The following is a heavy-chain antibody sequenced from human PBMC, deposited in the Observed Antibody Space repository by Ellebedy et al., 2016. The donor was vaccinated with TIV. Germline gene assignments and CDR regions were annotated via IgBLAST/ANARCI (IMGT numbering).Heavy chain of an antibody. V-gene: IGHV1-69*04. J-gene: IGHJ4*02. CDR1: GGTFSSYA. Sequence: AASVKVSCKASGGTFSSYAISWVRQAPGQGLEWMGRIIPILGIANYAQKFQGRVTITADKSTSTAYMELSSLRSEDTAVYYCARDLIVVVAATPNVYFDYWGQGTLVTVSS. D-gene: IGHD2-15*01. CDR3: ARDLIVVVAATPNVYFDY. CDR2: IIPILGIA.